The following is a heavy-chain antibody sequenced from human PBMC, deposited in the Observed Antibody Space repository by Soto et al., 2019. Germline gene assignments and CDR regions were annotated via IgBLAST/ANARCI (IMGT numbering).Heavy chain of an antibody. D-gene: IGHD5-18*01. V-gene: IGHV1-46*01. CDR3: ATSVNSAMAFDY. CDR1: GYTFTHYY. CDR2: INPNSGVT. J-gene: IGHJ4*02. Sequence: ASVKVSCKASGYTFTHYYIHWVRQAPGQGLEWMGIINPNSGVTTYAQKFRAGFTMTRDTSTSTVYMELSSLRSEDSAVYHCATSVNSAMAFDYWGQGTLVTVSS.